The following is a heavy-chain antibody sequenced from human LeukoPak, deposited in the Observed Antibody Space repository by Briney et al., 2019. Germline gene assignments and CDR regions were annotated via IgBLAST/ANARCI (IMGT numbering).Heavy chain of an antibody. CDR1: GFTFSSYS. CDR3: ARGPDPRYYGMDV. CDR2: ISSSSSYI. Sequence: GGSLRLSCAASGFTFSSYSMNWVRQAPGKGLEWVSSISSSSSYIYYADSVKGRFTISRDNAKNSLYLQMNGLRAEDTAVYYCARGPDPRYYGMDVWGQGTTVTVSS. V-gene: IGHV3-21*01. J-gene: IGHJ6*02.